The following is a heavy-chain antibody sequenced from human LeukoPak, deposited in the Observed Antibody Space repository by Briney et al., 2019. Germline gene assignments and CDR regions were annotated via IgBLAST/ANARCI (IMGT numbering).Heavy chain of an antibody. D-gene: IGHD5-12*01. Sequence: GGSLRLSCAASGFTFDDYAMHWVRQAPGKGLEWVSGISWNSGSIGYADSVKGRFTISRDNAKNSLYLQMNSLRAEDTALYDCAKDIGLGVDYWGQGTLVTVSS. J-gene: IGHJ4*02. V-gene: IGHV3-9*01. CDR3: AKDIGLGVDY. CDR2: ISWNSGSI. CDR1: GFTFDDYA.